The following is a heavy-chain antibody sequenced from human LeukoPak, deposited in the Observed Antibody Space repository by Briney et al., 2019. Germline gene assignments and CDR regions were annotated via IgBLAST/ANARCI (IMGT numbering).Heavy chain of an antibody. CDR2: IYPNSGGT. J-gene: IGHJ3*01. CDR3: ARDGYSGGAFDV. CDR1: GYTFTSYG. V-gene: IGHV1-2*02. D-gene: IGHD5-12*01. Sequence: GASVKVSCKASGYTFTSYGISWVRQAPGQGLEWMGWIYPNSGGTIYAQKFQGRVTMTRDTSISTAYMELTRLRSDDTAVYYCARDGYSGGAFDVWGQGTMVTVSS.